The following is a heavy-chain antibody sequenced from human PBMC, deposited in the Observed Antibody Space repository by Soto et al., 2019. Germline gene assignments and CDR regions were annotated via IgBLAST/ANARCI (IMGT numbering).Heavy chain of an antibody. CDR1: GFTFSTYA. CDR2: ISGNDDRT. J-gene: IGHJ4*02. D-gene: IGHD3-22*01. V-gene: IGHV3-23*01. CDR3: AKDGDSSGYYAAYYFDN. Sequence: GGSLRLSCAASGFTFSTYAMSWVRQAPGKGLEWVSVISGNDDRTYYADSVKGRFTISRDNSKNTLYLQMSSLRAEDTAVYYCAKDGDSSGYYAAYYFDNWGQGTLVTVSS.